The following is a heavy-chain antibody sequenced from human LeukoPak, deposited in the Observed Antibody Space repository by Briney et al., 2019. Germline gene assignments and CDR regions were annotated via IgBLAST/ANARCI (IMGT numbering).Heavy chain of an antibody. CDR1: GYTFTSYG. Sequence: GASVKVSCKASGYTFTSYGISWVRQAPGQGLEWMGWISAYNGNTNYAQKLQGRVTMTTDTSTSTAYMELRSLRSDDTVVYYCARDLSPMVRGVISDYWGQGTLVTVSS. CDR3: ARDLSPMVRGVISDY. CDR2: ISAYNGNT. V-gene: IGHV1-18*01. J-gene: IGHJ4*02. D-gene: IGHD3-10*01.